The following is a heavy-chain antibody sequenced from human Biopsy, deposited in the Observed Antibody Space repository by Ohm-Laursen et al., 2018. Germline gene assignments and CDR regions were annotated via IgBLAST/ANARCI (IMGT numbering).Heavy chain of an antibody. J-gene: IGHJ4*02. D-gene: IGHD5-24*01. CDR2: IVPILGTV. CDR1: GGPFNNHA. Sequence: SVKVSCKASGGPFNNHAFSWVRQAPGQGLEWLGRIVPILGTVNYAQRFQGRVALTADKSTGTAYTELNRLISDDTAVYYCATDADGYYTEFDFWGQGTLITVSS. CDR3: ATDADGYYTEFDF. V-gene: IGHV1-69*04.